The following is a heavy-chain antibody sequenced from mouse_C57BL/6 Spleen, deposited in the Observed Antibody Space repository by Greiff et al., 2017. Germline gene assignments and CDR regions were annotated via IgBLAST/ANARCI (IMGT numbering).Heavy chain of an antibody. Sequence: QVQLQQSGTELVKPGASVKLSCKASGYTFTSYWMHWVKQRPGQGLEWIGNINPSNGGTNYNEKFKSKATLTVDKSSSTAYMQLSSLTSEDSAVYYCARGDYGSSYDYWYFDVWGTGTTVTVSS. D-gene: IGHD1-1*01. CDR2: INPSNGGT. V-gene: IGHV1-53*01. J-gene: IGHJ1*03. CDR3: ARGDYGSSYDYWYFDV. CDR1: GYTFTSYW.